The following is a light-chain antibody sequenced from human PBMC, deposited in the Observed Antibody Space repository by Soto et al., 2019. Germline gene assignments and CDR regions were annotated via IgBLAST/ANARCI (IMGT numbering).Light chain of an antibody. CDR3: SSYTSSIL. V-gene: IGLV2-11*01. J-gene: IGLJ2*01. CDR1: SSDVGGYNY. Sequence: QSALTQPRSVSGSPGQSVTISCTGTSSDVGGYNYVSWYQQHPGKAPKLMIYDVSKRPSGVSNRFSGSKSGNTASLTISGLQAEDEADYYCSSYTSSILFGGGTKLTVL. CDR2: DVS.